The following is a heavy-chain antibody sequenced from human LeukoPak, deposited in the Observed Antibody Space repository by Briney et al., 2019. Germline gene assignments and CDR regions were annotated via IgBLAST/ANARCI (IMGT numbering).Heavy chain of an antibody. CDR1: GGSISSSSYY. V-gene: IGHV4-39*01. J-gene: IGHJ4*02. Sequence: SETLSLTCTVSGGSISSSSYYWGWIRQPPGKGLEWIGSTYYSGSTYYNPSLKSRVTISVDTSKNQFSLKLSSVTAADTAVYYCARHQLVVVPAAPGYWGQGTLVTVSS. CDR3: ARHQLVVVPAAPGY. CDR2: TYYSGST. D-gene: IGHD2-2*01.